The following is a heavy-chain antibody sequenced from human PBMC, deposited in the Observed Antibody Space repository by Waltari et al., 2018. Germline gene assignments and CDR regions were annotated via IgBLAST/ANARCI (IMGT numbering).Heavy chain of an antibody. V-gene: IGHV4-39*01. CDR1: VVTITPHRHY. CDR2: ISYNGAT. J-gene: IGHJ3*01. D-gene: IGHD5-12*01. Sequence: QLQLQESGPGRVTPSETLSLPCSLSVVTITPHRHYLGWIRQPPGQGLEWIGTISYNGATYSSPSLRSRVTIFRDTSKNQLSLKLGSVTAADTAFYYCATYIGASLGTAAFDVWGQGTMVTVSS. CDR3: ATYIGASLGTAAFDV.